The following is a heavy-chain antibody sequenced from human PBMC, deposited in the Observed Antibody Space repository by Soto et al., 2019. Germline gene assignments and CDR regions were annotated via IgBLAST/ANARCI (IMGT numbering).Heavy chain of an antibody. D-gene: IGHD3-3*01. CDR3: ITYGDFGSGHYPN. CDR1: GFSFPDNW. V-gene: IGHV3-15*07. J-gene: IGHJ4*02. Sequence: GGSLRRSCAATGFSFPDNWVHWVRQAPGKGLEWVGRIKSRADGETTDYAAPVKGRFTISRDDSRDTFYLEMNSLKSEDTAMYYCITYGDFGSGHYPNWGQGP. CDR2: IKSRADGETT.